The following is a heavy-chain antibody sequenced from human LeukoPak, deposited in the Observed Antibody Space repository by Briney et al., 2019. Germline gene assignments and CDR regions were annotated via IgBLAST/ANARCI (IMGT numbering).Heavy chain of an antibody. CDR1: GGSFSGYY. CDR2: INHSGST. V-gene: IGHV4-34*01. D-gene: IGHD2-2*01. Sequence: SETLSLTCAVYGGSFSGYYWSWIRQPPGKGLEWIGEINHSGSTNYNPPLKSRVTISVDTSKNQFSLKLSSVTAADTAVYYCARGQLRRRPFDYWGQGTLVTVSS. J-gene: IGHJ4*02. CDR3: ARGQLRRRPFDY.